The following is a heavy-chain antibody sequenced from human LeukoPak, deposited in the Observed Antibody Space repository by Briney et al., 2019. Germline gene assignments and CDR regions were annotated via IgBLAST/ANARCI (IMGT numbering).Heavy chain of an antibody. Sequence: GASVKVSCKASGYTFTSYDINWVRQATGQGLEWMGWMNPNSGNTGYAQKFQGRVTMTRNTSISTAYMELSSLRSEDTAVYYCARVGGPYYDFWSGYYPYYYYMDVWGKGTTVTVSS. CDR3: ARVGGPYYDFWSGYYPYYYYMDV. D-gene: IGHD3-3*01. CDR1: GYTFTSYD. J-gene: IGHJ6*03. CDR2: MNPNSGNT. V-gene: IGHV1-8*01.